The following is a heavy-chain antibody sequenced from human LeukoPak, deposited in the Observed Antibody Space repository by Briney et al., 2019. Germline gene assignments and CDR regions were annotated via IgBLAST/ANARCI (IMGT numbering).Heavy chain of an antibody. CDR3: AKVALKYCSSTSCLYYFDY. J-gene: IGHJ4*02. CDR1: GFTFTNYW. V-gene: IGHV3-7*03. D-gene: IGHD2-2*01. Sequence: GGSLRLSCAASGFTFTNYWMTWFRKAPGKGLDWVADIKQEGSKKNYVDSVKGRFTIYRDNAKNSLYLQMNSLRAEDTAVYYCAKVALKYCSSTSCLYYFDYWGQGTLVTVSS. CDR2: IKQEGSKK.